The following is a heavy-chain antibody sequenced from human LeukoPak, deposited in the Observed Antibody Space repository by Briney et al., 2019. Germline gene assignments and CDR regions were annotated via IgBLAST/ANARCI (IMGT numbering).Heavy chain of an antibody. J-gene: IGHJ6*03. CDR2: FDPEDGET. V-gene: IGHV1-24*01. Sequence: ASVKVSCKVSGYTLTELSMHWARQAPGKGLEWMGGFDPEDGETIYAQKFQGRVTMTEDTSTDTAYMELSSLRSEDTAVYYCARKNYFYYYMDVWGKGTTVTISS. CDR3: ARKNYFYYYMDV. D-gene: IGHD2/OR15-2a*01. CDR1: GYTLTELS.